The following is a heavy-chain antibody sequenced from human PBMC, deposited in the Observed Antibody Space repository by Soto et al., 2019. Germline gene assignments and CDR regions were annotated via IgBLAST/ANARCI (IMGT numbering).Heavy chain of an antibody. CDR3: ARGYDSSGYYSPHYGMDV. Sequence: SETLSLTCAVSGGSISSGGYSWSWIRQPPGKGLEWIGYIYHSGSTYYNPSLKSRVTISVDRSKNQFSLKLSSVTAADTAVYYCARGYDSSGYYSPHYGMDVWGQGTTVTVSS. CDR2: IYHSGST. D-gene: IGHD3-22*01. CDR1: GGSISSGGYS. V-gene: IGHV4-30-2*01. J-gene: IGHJ6*02.